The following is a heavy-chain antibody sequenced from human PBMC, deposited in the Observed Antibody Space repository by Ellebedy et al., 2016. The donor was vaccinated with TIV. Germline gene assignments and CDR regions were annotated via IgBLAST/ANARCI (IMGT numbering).Heavy chain of an antibody. CDR2: INPNSGNT. Sequence: ASVKVSCKASGYTFTNFYMHWVRQAPGQGLEWMGWINPNSGNTGYAQKFQGRVTMTGDTSITTAYMELSSLRSEDTAVYYCARGEGSGDYVDRIFDLWGRGTLVTVSS. V-gene: IGHV1-2*02. J-gene: IGHJ2*01. CDR3: ARGEGSGDYVDRIFDL. CDR1: GYTFTNFY. D-gene: IGHD4-17*01.